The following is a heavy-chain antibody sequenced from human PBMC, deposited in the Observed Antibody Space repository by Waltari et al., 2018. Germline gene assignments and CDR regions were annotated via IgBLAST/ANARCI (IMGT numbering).Heavy chain of an antibody. CDR3: ARGQDYYGSGRGGDY. CDR1: GYTFTSYD. V-gene: IGHV1-8*01. CDR2: RNPNRGKT. Sequence: QVQLVQSGAEVKKPGASVKVSCKASGYTFTSYDINWVRQATGQGLEWMGWRNPNRGKTGYAQKFQGRVTMTRNTSISTAYRGLSSLRSGDTAVYYCARGQDYYGSGRGGDYWGQGTLVTVSS. D-gene: IGHD3-10*01. J-gene: IGHJ4*02.